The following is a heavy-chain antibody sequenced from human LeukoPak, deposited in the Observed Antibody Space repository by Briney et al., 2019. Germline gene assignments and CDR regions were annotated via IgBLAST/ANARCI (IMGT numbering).Heavy chain of an antibody. V-gene: IGHV3-23*01. Sequence: PGGSLRLSCAASGFTFSNYAMSWVRQAPGKGLEWVSAISGGGGKTYYTDSVKGRFTISRDNSKNTLYLQMNSLRAEDTAVYYCAKDRGAFDIWGQGTMVTVSS. J-gene: IGHJ3*02. CDR2: ISGGGGKT. CDR3: AKDRGAFDI. CDR1: GFTFSNYA.